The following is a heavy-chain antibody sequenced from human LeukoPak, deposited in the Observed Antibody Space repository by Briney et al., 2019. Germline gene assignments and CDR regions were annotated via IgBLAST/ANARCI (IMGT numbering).Heavy chain of an antibody. CDR1: GYTFTSYG. CDR3: ARDSPEIVVVTSDPFDI. CDR2: ISAYNGNT. J-gene: IGHJ3*02. Sequence: ASVKVSCKASGYTFTSYGISWVRQAPGQGLEWMGWISAYNGNTNYAQKLQGRVTMTADTSTSTAYMELRSLRSDDTAVYYCARDSPEIVVVTSDPFDIWGQGTMVTVSS. V-gene: IGHV1-18*01. D-gene: IGHD3-22*01.